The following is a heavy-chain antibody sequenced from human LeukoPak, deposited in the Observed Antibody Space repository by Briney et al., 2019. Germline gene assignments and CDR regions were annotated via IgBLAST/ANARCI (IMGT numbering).Heavy chain of an antibody. J-gene: IGHJ6*02. Sequence: PSETLSLTCTVPGGSFSSGSYYWSWIRQPPGKGLEWIGYIYYSGSTNYNPSLKSRVTISVDTSKNQFSLKLSSVTAADTAVYYCARGPPPPVGYYYYGMDVWGQGTTVTVSS. CDR2: IYYSGST. CDR3: ARGPPPPVGYYYYGMDV. CDR1: GGSFSSGSYY. V-gene: IGHV4-61*01. D-gene: IGHD1-26*01.